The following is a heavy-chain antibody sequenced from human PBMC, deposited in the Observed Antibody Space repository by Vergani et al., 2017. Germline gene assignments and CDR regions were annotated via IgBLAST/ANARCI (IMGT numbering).Heavy chain of an antibody. CDR2: IKSTFDRGTT. CDR1: GFSFRNAW. D-gene: IGHD2-21*01. J-gene: IGHJ6*02. V-gene: IGHV3-15*07. CDR3: TTDPRYCGDGSCYWLRDHHYYGMDV. Sequence: EVQLVESGGGIVKPGGSLRLSCVASGFSFRNAWMNWVRRTPGKGLEWVGRIKSTFDRGTTDYAAAVKGRFTISRDDSKNKLLLQMNGLKTEDIGVYYCTTDPRYCGDGSCYWLRDHHYYGMDVWGQGTTVTVSS.